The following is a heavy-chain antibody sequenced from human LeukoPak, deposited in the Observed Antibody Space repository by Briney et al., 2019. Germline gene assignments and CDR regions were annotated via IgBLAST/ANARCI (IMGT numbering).Heavy chain of an antibody. Sequence: SETLSLTCTVSGDSISSSSSYWGWIRQPPGEGLEWIGSIYYSGSTYYNTSLKSRVTISVDTSKNQFSLKLRSVTAADTAVYYCARDRGYYDSSGYYFAYWGQGTLVTVSS. CDR1: GDSISSSSSY. CDR3: ARDRGYYDSSGYYFAY. D-gene: IGHD3-22*01. J-gene: IGHJ4*02. CDR2: IYYSGST. V-gene: IGHV4-39*07.